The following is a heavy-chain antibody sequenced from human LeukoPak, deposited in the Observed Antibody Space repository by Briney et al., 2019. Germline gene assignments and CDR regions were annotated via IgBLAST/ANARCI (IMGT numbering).Heavy chain of an antibody. V-gene: IGHV4-34*01. D-gene: IGHD6-19*01. J-gene: IGHJ4*02. CDR1: GGSFSGYY. CDR2: INHSGST. Sequence: SETLSLTCAVYGGSFSGYYWSWIRQLPGKGLEWIGEINHSGSTNYNPSLKSRVTISVDTSKNQFSLKLSSVTAADTAVYYCARSTSSGWYDYWGQGTLVTVSS. CDR3: ARSTSSGWYDY.